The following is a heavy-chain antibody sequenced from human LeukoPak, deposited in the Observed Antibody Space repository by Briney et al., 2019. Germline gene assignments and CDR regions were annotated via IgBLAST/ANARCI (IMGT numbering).Heavy chain of an antibody. CDR3: ARGIVVPAAMRYDHYYGMDV. V-gene: IGHV1-69*01. CDR1: GGTFSSYA. Sequence: SVKVSCKASGGTFSSYAINWVRQAPGQGLEWMGGIIPIFGTANYAQKFQGRVTITADESTSTAYMELSSLRSEDTAVYYCARGIVVPAAMRYDHYYGMDVWGKGTTVTVSS. CDR2: IIPIFGTA. J-gene: IGHJ6*04. D-gene: IGHD2-2*01.